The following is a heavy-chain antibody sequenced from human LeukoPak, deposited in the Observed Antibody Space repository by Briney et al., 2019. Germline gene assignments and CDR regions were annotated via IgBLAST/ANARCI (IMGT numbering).Heavy chain of an antibody. Sequence: PSETLSLTCTVSGGSISSYYWSWIRQPPGKGLEWIGYTYYSGSTNYNPSLKSRVTISVDTSKNQFSLKLSSVTAADTAVYYCARDDIVVVPAARLYYYYGMDVWGQGTTVTVSS. V-gene: IGHV4-59*01. CDR3: ARDDIVVVPAARLYYYYGMDV. CDR2: TYYSGST. J-gene: IGHJ6*02. D-gene: IGHD2-2*01. CDR1: GGSISSYY.